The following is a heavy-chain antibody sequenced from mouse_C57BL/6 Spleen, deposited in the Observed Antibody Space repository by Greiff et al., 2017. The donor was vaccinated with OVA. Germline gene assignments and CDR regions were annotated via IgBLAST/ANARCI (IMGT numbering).Heavy chain of an antibody. CDR2: INPNNGGT. CDR1: GYTFTDYY. J-gene: IGHJ2*01. CDR3: ARSFLLGGYCDY. Sequence: EVQLQQSGPELVKPGASVKISCKASGYTFTDYYMNWVKQSHGKSLEWIGDINPNNGGTSYNQKFKGKATLTVDKSSSTAYMELRSLTSEDSAVYYCARSFLLGGYCDYWGQGTTLTVSS. V-gene: IGHV1-26*01. D-gene: IGHD2-1*01.